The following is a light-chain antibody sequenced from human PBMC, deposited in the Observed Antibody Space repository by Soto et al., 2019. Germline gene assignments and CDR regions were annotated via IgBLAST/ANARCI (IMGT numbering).Light chain of an antibody. V-gene: IGKV3-15*01. Sequence: EIVLTQSPGTLSLSPWERATLSCRASQNVSSGLSWYQQKPGQAPRLLIYGASTRATGIPARFSGSGSGTEFTLTISSLQSEDYAVYYCQQYNNWPPYTFGQGTKVDIK. CDR3: QQYNNWPPYT. J-gene: IGKJ2*01. CDR2: GAS. CDR1: QNVSSG.